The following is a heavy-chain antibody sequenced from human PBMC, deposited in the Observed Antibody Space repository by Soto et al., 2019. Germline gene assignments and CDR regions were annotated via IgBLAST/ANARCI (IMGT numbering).Heavy chain of an antibody. Sequence: QVHLVQSGAEVKKPGASVKVSCKASGYTFTGYYMHWVRQAPGQGLEWMGWINPNSGGTNYAQKLQGGVPMTRDTSISTAYMGLSRLRSDDTAVYYCARGGYSGYDFDYWGQGTLVTVSS. CDR3: ARGGYSGYDFDY. D-gene: IGHD5-12*01. V-gene: IGHV1-2*02. CDR1: GYTFTGYY. CDR2: INPNSGGT. J-gene: IGHJ4*02.